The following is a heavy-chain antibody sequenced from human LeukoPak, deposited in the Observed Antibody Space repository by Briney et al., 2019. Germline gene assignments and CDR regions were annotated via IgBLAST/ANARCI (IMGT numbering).Heavy chain of an antibody. CDR2: IRHDGNHK. J-gene: IGHJ6*03. CDR3: AKGKNDYGDYYYMDV. Sequence: GGSLRLSCAASGFTFSSYGMHWVRQAPGKGLEWVTFIRHDGNHKNCADSVKGRFTISRDNSKNTLPLQMNSLRAEDTAVYYCAKGKNDYGDYYYMDVWGKGTTVTVSS. V-gene: IGHV3-30*02. CDR1: GFTFSSYG. D-gene: IGHD4-17*01.